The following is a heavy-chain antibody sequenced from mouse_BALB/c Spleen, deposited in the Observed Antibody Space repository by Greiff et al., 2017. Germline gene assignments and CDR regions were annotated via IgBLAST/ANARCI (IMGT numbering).Heavy chain of an antibody. CDR3: ARYPYPYYFDY. CDR2: ISYSGST. J-gene: IGHJ2*01. V-gene: IGHV3-2*02. D-gene: IGHD6-5*01. CDR1: GYSITSDYA. Sequence: LVESGPGLVKPSQSLSLTCTVTGYSITSDYAWNWIRQFPGNKLEWMGYISYSGSTSYNPSLKSRISITRDTSKNQFFLQLNSVTTEDTATYYCARYPYPYYFDYWGQGTTLTVSS.